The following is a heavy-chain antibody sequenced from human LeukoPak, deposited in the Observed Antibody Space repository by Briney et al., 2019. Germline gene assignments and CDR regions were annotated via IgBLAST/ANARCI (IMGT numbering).Heavy chain of an antibody. CDR3: ACPCGTHYYYGMDV. D-gene: IGHD1-7*01. J-gene: IGHJ6*02. Sequence: KSSETLSLTCTVSGGSISSYYWSWIRQPPGKGLEWIGYIYYSGSTNYNPSLKSRVTISVDTSKNQFSLKLSSVTAADTAVYYCACPCGTHYYYGMDVWGQGTTVTVSS. V-gene: IGHV4-59*08. CDR2: IYYSGST. CDR1: GGSISSYY.